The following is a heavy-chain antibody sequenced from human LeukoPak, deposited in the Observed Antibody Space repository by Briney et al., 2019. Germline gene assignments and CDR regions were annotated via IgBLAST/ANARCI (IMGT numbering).Heavy chain of an antibody. V-gene: IGHV4-39*01. CDR2: IYYSGST. CDR3: ARHLVEMATISPFDY. J-gene: IGHJ4*02. Sequence: SETLSLTCTVSGGSISSSSYYWSRIRQPPGKGLEWIGSIYYSGSTYYNPSLKSRVTISVDTSKNQFSLKLSSVTAADTAVYYCARHLVEMATISPFDYWGQGTLVTVSS. D-gene: IGHD5-24*01. CDR1: GGSISSSSYY.